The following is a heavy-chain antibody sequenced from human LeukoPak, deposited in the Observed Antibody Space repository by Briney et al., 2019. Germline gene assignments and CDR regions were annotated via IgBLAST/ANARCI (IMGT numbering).Heavy chain of an antibody. CDR1: GGSISSSSYY. V-gene: IGHV4-39*07. J-gene: IGHJ4*02. D-gene: IGHD1-26*01. CDR2: INHSGST. CDR3: ARERHGGATRVSDY. Sequence: SETLSLTCTVSGGSISSSSYYWSWIRQPPGKGLEWIGEINHSGSTNYNPSLKSRVTISVDTSKNQFSLKLSSVTAADTAVYYCARERHGGATRVSDYWGQGTLVTVSS.